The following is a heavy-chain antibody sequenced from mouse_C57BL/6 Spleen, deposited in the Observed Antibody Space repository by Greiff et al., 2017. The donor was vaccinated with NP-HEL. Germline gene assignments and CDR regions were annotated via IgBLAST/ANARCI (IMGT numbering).Heavy chain of an antibody. J-gene: IGHJ4*01. Sequence: EVKLMESGPGLVKPSQSLSLTCSVTGYSITSGYYWNWIRQFPGNKLEWMGYISYDGSNNYNPSLKNRISITRDTSKNQFFLKLNSVTTEDTATYYCAREDYDRRRYYAMDYWGQGTSVTVSS. CDR2: ISYDGSN. D-gene: IGHD2-4*01. CDR3: AREDYDRRRYYAMDY. V-gene: IGHV3-6*01. CDR1: GYSITSGYY.